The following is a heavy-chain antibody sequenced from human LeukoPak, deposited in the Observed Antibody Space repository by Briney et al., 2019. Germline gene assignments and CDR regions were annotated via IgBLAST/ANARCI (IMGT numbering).Heavy chain of an antibody. CDR3: ARDLGGSYYDFDY. D-gene: IGHD1-26*01. J-gene: IGHJ4*02. CDR1: GYTFTGYY. CDR2: INPNSGGT. Sequence: ASVKVSCKASGYTFTGYYMHWVRQAPGQGLEWMGWINPNSGGTNYAQKFQGRVTMTRDTSISTAYMELSRLRSDDTAVYYRARDLGGSYYDFDYWGQGTLVTVSS. V-gene: IGHV1-2*02.